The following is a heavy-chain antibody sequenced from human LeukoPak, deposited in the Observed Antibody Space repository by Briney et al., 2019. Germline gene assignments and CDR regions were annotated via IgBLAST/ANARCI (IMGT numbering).Heavy chain of an antibody. CDR3: AKAGGYFAPFDY. D-gene: IGHD3-9*01. V-gene: IGHV3-30*02. J-gene: IGHJ4*02. Sequence: PGGSLRLSCAASGFTFSSYGMHWVRQAPGKGLEWVAFIRYDGSNKYYADSVKGRFTISRDNSKNTLYLQMNSLRAEDTAVYYCAKAGGYFAPFDYWGQGTLVTVSS. CDR1: GFTFSSYG. CDR2: IRYDGSNK.